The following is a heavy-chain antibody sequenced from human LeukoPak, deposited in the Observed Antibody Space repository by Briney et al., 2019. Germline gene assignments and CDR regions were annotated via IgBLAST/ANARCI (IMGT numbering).Heavy chain of an antibody. Sequence: TSETLSLTCTVSGGSVSSGSCYWSWIRQPPGKGLEWIGYIYYSGSTNYNPSLKSRVTISVDTSKNQFSLKLSSVTAADTAVYYCARDRAVTSDAFDIWGQGTMVTVSS. CDR2: IYYSGST. CDR3: ARDRAVTSDAFDI. J-gene: IGHJ3*02. D-gene: IGHD4-17*01. CDR1: GGSVSSGSCY. V-gene: IGHV4-61*01.